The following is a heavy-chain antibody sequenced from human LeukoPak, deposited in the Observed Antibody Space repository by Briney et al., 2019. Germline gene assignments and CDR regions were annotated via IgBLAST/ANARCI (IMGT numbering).Heavy chain of an antibody. D-gene: IGHD3-10*01. J-gene: IGHJ6*02. CDR2: INHSGST. Sequence: SETPSLTCAVYGGSFSGYYWSWIRQPPGKGLEWIGEINHSGSTNYNPSLKSRVTISVDTSKNQFSLKLSSVTAADTAVYYCARDSRLLWFGESYYGMDVWGQGTTVTVSS. V-gene: IGHV4-34*01. CDR3: ARDSRLLWFGESYYGMDV. CDR1: GGSFSGYY.